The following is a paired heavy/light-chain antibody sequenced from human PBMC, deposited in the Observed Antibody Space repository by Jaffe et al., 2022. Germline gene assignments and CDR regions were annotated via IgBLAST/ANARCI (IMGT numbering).Heavy chain of an antibody. CDR2: IRTDAST. Sequence: EVQLLESGGGLEQPGGSLRLSCAASGFTFSNYAMNWVRQVPGKGLEWVSSIRTDASTQYANSVKGRFTISRDNSKNTLFLQMNSLRDEDTAVYYCAKIGGSDWYFDFWGQGTLVTVSS. D-gene: IGHD6-19*01. V-gene: IGHV3-23*01. CDR1: GFTFSNYA. CDR3: AKIGGSDWYFDF. J-gene: IGHJ4*02.
Light chain of an antibody. J-gene: IGKJ4*01. CDR1: QSVSNK. Sequence: EMVMTQSPATLSVSPGERATLSCRASQSVSNKLAWYQQRPGQAPRLLIYDAFTRATGVPDRFSGSGSGTEFTLTISSLQSEDFAVYYCQHYNNWPLTFGGGTKVEIK. V-gene: IGKV3-15*01. CDR3: QHYNNWPLT. CDR2: DAF.